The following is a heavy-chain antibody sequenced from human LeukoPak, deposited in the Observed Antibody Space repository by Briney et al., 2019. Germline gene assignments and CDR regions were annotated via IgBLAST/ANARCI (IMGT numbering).Heavy chain of an antibody. V-gene: IGHV3-15*01. CDR3: TTDPISTYYYDSSGYVLIDY. CDR2: IKSKTDGGTT. CDR1: GFTFSNAW. Sequence: GSLILSCAASGFTFSNAWMSWVRQAPGKGLEWVGRIKSKTDGGTTDYAAPVKGRFTISRDDSKNTLYLQMNSLKTEDTAVYYCTTDPISTYYYDSSGYVLIDYWGQGTLVTVSS. J-gene: IGHJ4*02. D-gene: IGHD3-22*01.